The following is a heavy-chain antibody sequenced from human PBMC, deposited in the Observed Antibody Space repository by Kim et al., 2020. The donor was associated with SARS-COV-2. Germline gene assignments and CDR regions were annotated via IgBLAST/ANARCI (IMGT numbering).Heavy chain of an antibody. D-gene: IGHD4-4*01. J-gene: IGHJ4*01. CDR3: AKQGPQMSTVGDFFDS. Sequence: GGSLRLSCAASGFTFNTYAMSWVRQAPGKGLEWVSAITGSGGATYYTDSVKGRFTISRDNAKKNLYLQMNSLRAADTALYYCAKQGPQMSTVGDFFDS. CDR1: GFTFNTYA. V-gene: IGHV3-23*01. CDR2: ITGSGGAT.